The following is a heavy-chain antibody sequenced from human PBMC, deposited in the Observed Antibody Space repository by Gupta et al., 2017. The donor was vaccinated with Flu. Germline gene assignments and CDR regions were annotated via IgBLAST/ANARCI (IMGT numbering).Heavy chain of an antibody. CDR3: AKDQPFYDSSGYYLWFDP. J-gene: IGHJ5*02. V-gene: IGHV3-9*01. Sequence: EVQLVESGGGLVQPGRSLWLSCAPSGFTFDVYAMPWGRQAPGKGLEWVSGINWNSGSIGYAASVKGRFTISRDNAKNSLYLQMNSLRAEDTALYYCAKDQPFYDSSGYYLWFDPWGQGTLVTVSS. D-gene: IGHD3-22*01. CDR2: INWNSGSI. CDR1: GFTFDVYA.